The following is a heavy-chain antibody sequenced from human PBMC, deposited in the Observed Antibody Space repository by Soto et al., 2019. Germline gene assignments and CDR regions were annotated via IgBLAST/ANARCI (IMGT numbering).Heavy chain of an antibody. V-gene: IGHV3-11*01. J-gene: IGHJ5*02. Sequence: GGSLRLSCAASGFTFSDYYMSWIRQAPGKGLEWVSYISSSGSTIYYADSVKGRFTISRDNAKNSLYLQMNSLRAEDTAVYYCAREVCSLCNWFDPWGQGTLVTVSS. CDR1: GFTFSDYY. CDR2: ISSSGSTI. CDR3: AREVCSLCNWFDP.